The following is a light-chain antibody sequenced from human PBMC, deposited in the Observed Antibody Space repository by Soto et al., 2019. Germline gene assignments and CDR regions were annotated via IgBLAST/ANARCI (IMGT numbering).Light chain of an antibody. CDR3: SSYTSISTVV. Sequence: ALTQPASVSGSPGQSITISCTGTSSDVGGYNYVSWYQQHPGKAPKLMIYDVSNRPSGVSNRFSGSKSGNTASLTISGLQAEDEADYYCSSYTSISTVVFGGGTKVTVL. CDR2: DVS. CDR1: SSDVGGYNY. J-gene: IGLJ2*01. V-gene: IGLV2-14*01.